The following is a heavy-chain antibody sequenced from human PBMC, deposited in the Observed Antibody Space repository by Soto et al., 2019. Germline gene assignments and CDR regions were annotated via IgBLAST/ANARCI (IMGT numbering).Heavy chain of an antibody. CDR3: ARFLTYESQKGYLLDY. J-gene: IGHJ4*02. CDR2: VYPADSET. Sequence: GESLKISCKGSGYAFPNYWIGWLRQMPGKGLEWMGMVYPADSETRYSPSFEGQVTFSADRSTNTAYVKWSRLKASDIAMFYCARFLTYESQKGYLLDYWGPGTLVNVFS. V-gene: IGHV5-51*01. CDR1: GYAFPNYW. D-gene: IGHD3-22*01.